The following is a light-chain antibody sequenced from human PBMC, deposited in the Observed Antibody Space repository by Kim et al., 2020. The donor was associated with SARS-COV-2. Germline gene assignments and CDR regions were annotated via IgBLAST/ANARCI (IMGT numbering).Light chain of an antibody. J-gene: IGLJ2*01. V-gene: IGLV3-1*01. CDR2: QDS. CDR1: KLGDKY. CDR3: QAWDSSTVV. Sequence: VPPGKKASLTCSGDKLGDKYACWYQQKPGQSPVLVIYQDSKRPSGIPERFSGSNSGNTATLTISGTQAMDEADYYCQAWDSSTVVFGGGTKLTVL.